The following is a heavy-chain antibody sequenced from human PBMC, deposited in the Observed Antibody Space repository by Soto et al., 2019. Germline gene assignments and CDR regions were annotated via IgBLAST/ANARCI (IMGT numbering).Heavy chain of an antibody. CDR2: TYYRSKWYN. V-gene: IGHV6-1*01. CDR3: ARDQYAYVWGSYSGWFDP. D-gene: IGHD3-16*01. J-gene: IGHJ5*02. Sequence: PSQTLSLTCAISGDSVSSNSAAWNWIRQSPSRGLEWLGRTYYRSKWYNDYAVSVKSRITINPDTSKNQFSLQLNSVTPEDTAVYYCARDQYAYVWGSYSGWFDPWGQGTLVTVS. CDR1: GDSVSSNSAA.